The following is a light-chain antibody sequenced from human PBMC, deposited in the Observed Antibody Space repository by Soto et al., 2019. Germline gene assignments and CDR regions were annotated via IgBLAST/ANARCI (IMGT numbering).Light chain of an antibody. Sequence: DIQMTQSPSTLSASVVYRVTITCRASHSITSWLAWYQQKPGKAPKLLIYKASSLESVVTSRFNGSGSGTEFTLTISSLQPDDFATYYCQQYNSYWTLGQGPKVAIK. CDR2: KAS. CDR3: QQYNSYWT. CDR1: HSITSW. J-gene: IGKJ1*01. V-gene: IGKV1-5*03.